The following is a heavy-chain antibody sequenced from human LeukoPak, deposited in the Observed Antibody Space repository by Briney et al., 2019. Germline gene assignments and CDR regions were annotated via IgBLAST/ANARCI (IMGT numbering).Heavy chain of an antibody. J-gene: IGHJ3*02. CDR2: ISAYNGNT. CDR1: GYTFTSYG. V-gene: IGHV1-18*01. CDR3: ARDDRRFDI. Sequence: ASVRLSCKASGYTFTSYGISWVRQAPGQGLEWMGWISAYNGNTNYAQTLQGRFTITTDTSTTTPYLELNSLRADDTAVYYRARDDRRFDIWGQGTMVTVSS.